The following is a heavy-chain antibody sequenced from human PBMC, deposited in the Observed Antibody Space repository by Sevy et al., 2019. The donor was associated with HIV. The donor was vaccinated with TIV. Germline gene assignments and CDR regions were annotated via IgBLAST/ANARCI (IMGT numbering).Heavy chain of an antibody. V-gene: IGHV3-30-3*01. Sequence: RGCLRLSCAASGFTFTSFSMHWVRQAPGKGLERVATISYDGSNKYYADSVKGRFTISRDNSKNYLYLQINSLRAEDAAVYCCALERLSSNVAEYFQNWGQGTLVSVSS. CDR3: ALERLSSNVAEYFQN. J-gene: IGHJ1*01. D-gene: IGHD1-1*01. CDR1: GFTFTSFS. CDR2: ISYDGSNK.